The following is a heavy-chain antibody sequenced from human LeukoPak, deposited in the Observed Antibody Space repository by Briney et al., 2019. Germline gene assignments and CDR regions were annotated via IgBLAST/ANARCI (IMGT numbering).Heavy chain of an antibody. D-gene: IGHD2-2*01. CDR1: GFTFSDYY. V-gene: IGHV3-11*01. J-gene: IGHJ4*02. CDR2: ISSSGSTI. Sequence: GGSLRLSCAASGFTFSDYYMSWIRQAPGKGLEWVSYISSSGSTIYYADSVKGRFTISRDNAKNSLYLQMNSLRAEDTAVYYCARVVGGTYQLLLYVGRYYFDYWGQGTLVTVSS. CDR3: ARVVGGTYQLLLYVGRYYFDY.